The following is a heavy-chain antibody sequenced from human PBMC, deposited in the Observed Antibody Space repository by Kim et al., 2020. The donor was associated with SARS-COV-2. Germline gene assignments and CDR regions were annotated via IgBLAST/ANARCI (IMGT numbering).Heavy chain of an antibody. J-gene: IGHJ4*02. CDR3: ASTSRARYDY. Sequence: WTTYYSPSRKSRATISVDLSKNQFSLRLTSVTAADTAIYYCASTSRARYDYWGQGTLVTVSS. V-gene: IGHV4-39*07. CDR2: WTT. D-gene: IGHD2-2*01.